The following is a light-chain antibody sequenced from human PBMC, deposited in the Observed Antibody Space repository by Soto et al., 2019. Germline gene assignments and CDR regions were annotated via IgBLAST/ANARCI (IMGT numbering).Light chain of an antibody. CDR2: EVS. CDR1: SSDVGGYNY. CDR3: SSYTSSSTRYYG. J-gene: IGLJ1*01. Sequence: QSVLTQPASVSGSPGQSITISCTGTSSDVGGYNYVSWYQQHPGKAPKLMIYEVSNRPSGVSNRFSGSKSGNTASLTISGLQSEDEADYYCSSYTSSSTRYYGFGTGTKVT. V-gene: IGLV2-14*01.